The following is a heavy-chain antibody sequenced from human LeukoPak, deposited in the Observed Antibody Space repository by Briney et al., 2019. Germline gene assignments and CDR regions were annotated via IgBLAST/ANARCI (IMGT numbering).Heavy chain of an antibody. Sequence: GGSLRLSCAASGFTVSSNYMSWVRQAPGKGLEWASVIYSGGSTYYADSVKGRFTISRDNSKNTLYLQMNSLRAEDTAVYYCARGGVGAKGEDYWGQGTLVTVSS. J-gene: IGHJ4*02. D-gene: IGHD1-26*01. CDR1: GFTVSSNY. CDR3: ARGGVGAKGEDY. V-gene: IGHV3-53*01. CDR2: IYSGGST.